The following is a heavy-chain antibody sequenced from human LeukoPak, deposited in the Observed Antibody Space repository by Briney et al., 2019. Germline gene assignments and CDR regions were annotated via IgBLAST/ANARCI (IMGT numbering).Heavy chain of an antibody. CDR3: ANEIRPNDY. CDR1: GLTFSGRA. Sequence: PGGSLRLSCAVSGLTFSGRAMTWVRQAPGQGLQWVSSIDISGDNTAYADAVKGRFTISRDNSRSTLYLQMNDLRVEDSAIYYCANEIRPNDYWGQGTPVTVSS. CDR2: IDISGDNT. V-gene: IGHV3-23*01. J-gene: IGHJ4*02.